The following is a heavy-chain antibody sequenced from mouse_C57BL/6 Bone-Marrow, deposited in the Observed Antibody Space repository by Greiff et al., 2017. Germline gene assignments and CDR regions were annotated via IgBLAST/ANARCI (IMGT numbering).Heavy chain of an antibody. CDR2: ISNGGGCT. CDR1: GFTFSDYY. Sequence: EVMLVEPGGGLVQPGGSLKLSCAASGFTFSDYYMYWVRQTPEKRLEWVAYISNGGGCTNSPATVKGRFTISTDNAKTSPYLQMSRLKSEDTAMYYCSRDGISYFDYWGQGTTLTVSS. D-gene: IGHD2-1*01. J-gene: IGHJ2*01. CDR3: SRDGISYFDY. V-gene: IGHV5-12*01.